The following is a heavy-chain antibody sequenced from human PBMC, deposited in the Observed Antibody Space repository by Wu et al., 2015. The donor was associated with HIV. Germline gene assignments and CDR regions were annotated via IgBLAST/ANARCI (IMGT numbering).Heavy chain of an antibody. J-gene: IGHJ6*02. CDR1: GFTFTNSA. Sequence: QMQLVQSGPEVKKPGTSVKVSCKASGFTFTNSAMQWVRQARGQRLEWIGWIVVGSSNTNYAQKFLERVTITRDMSTTTAYMELSTLRSEDTAVYYCAAGRVLEGLRIFDWESHPYYYYYGMDVWGQGTTVTVSS. V-gene: IGHV1-58*02. CDR3: AAGRVLEGLRIFDWESHPYYYYYGMDV. D-gene: IGHD3-9*01. CDR2: IVVGSSNT.